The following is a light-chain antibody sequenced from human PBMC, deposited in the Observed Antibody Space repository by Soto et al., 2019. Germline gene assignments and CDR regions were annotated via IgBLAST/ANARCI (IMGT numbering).Light chain of an antibody. CDR3: SSYAGSSNV. Sequence: LTQPPSASGSPGQSVAISCTGTSSDVGGYNYVSWYQQHPGKAPKLMIYEVNKRPSGVPDRFSGSKSGNTASLTVSGLQAEDEDDYYCSSYAGSSNVFGTGTKATVL. CDR2: EVN. CDR1: SSDVGGYNY. V-gene: IGLV2-8*01. J-gene: IGLJ1*01.